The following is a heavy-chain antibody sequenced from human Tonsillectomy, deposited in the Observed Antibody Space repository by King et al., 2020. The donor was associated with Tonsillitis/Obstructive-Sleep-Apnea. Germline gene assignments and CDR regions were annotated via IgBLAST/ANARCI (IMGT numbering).Heavy chain of an antibody. Sequence: VQLVESGGGVVQPGRSLRLSCAASGFTFSSYGMHWVRQAPGKGLEWVAVISYDGSNKYYADSVKGRFTISRDNSKNTLYLQMNSLRAEDTAVYYCAKDGAYWGQGTLVTVSS. CDR2: ISYDGSNK. CDR3: AKDGAY. CDR1: GFTFSSYG. D-gene: IGHD4-17*01. J-gene: IGHJ4*02. V-gene: IGHV3-30*18.